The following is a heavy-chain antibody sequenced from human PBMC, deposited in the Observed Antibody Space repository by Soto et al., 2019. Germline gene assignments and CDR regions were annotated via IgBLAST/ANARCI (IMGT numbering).Heavy chain of an antibody. CDR2: IYHSGST. D-gene: IGHD6-25*01. CDR3: ASAGGLGAAAADY. V-gene: IGHV4-30-2*01. CDR1: GGSISSGGYS. J-gene: IGHJ4*02. Sequence: QLQLQESGSGLVKPSQTLSLTCAVSGGSISSGGYSWRWIRQPPEQGLEWIGYIYHSGSTYYNPSLKSRVTISVDRSKNQFSLKLSSVTAADTAVYYCASAGGLGAAAADYWGQGTLVTVSS.